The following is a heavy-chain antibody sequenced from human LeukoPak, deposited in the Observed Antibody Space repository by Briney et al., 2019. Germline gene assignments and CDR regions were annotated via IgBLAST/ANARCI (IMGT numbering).Heavy chain of an antibody. V-gene: IGHV1-2*02. Sequence: ASVKVSCKASGYTFTSYGISWVRQAPGQGLEWMGWINPNSGGTNYAQKFQGRVTMTRDTSISTAYMELSRLRSDDTAVYYCARDRKAPNYYYGMDVWGQGTTVTVSS. CDR2: INPNSGGT. CDR3: ARDRKAPNYYYGMDV. J-gene: IGHJ6*02. CDR1: GYTFTSYG.